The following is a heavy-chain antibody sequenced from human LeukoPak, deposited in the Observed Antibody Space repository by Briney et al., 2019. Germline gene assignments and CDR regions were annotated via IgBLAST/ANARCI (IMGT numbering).Heavy chain of an antibody. CDR3: ARDSGITMVRGAIRGDY. J-gene: IGHJ4*02. V-gene: IGHV3-30-3*01. D-gene: IGHD3-10*01. CDR2: ISYDGSNK. Sequence: QAGGSLRLSCAASGFTFSSYAMHWVRQAPGKGLEWVAVISYDGSNKYYADSVKGRFTISRDNSKNTLYLQMNSLRAEDTAVYYCARDSGITMVRGAIRGDYWGQGTLVTVSS. CDR1: GFTFSSYA.